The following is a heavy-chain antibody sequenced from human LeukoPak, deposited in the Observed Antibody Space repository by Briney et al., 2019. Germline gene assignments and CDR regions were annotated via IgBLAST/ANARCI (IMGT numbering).Heavy chain of an antibody. V-gene: IGHV3-33*01. D-gene: IGHD3-9*01. J-gene: IGHJ4*02. CDR2: IWHDGSNE. CDR1: GFTFSSYA. Sequence: PGGSLRLSCAASGFTFSSYAMHWVRQAPGKGLEWVALIWHDGSNEYYADSVKGRFTISRDNSKNTLYLQMNSLRAEDTAVYYCARDRLHYDSLTGYPADWGQGTLVTVSS. CDR3: ARDRLHYDSLTGYPAD.